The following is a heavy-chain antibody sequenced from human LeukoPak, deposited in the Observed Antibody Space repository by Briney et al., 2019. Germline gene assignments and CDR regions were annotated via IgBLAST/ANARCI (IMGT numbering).Heavy chain of an antibody. V-gene: IGHV1-2*02. Sequence: ASVKVSCKASGYTFTGYYMHWVRQAPGQGLEWMGWINPSSGGTNYAQKFQGGVTMTTDTSINTAYMELSRLRSDDTAVYYCARGTMSDAFDIWGQGTMVTVSS. CDR3: ARGTMSDAFDI. D-gene: IGHD3-10*02. CDR2: INPSSGGT. J-gene: IGHJ3*02. CDR1: GYTFTGYY.